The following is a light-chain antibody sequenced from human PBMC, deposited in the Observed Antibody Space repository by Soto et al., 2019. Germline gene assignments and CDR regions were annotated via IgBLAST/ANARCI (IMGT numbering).Light chain of an antibody. V-gene: IGKV1-39*01. Sequence: DIQMTQSPSSLSASVGDIFTITFLASQSILTYLNWFQQKPGKAPKLLMYAASSLQSGVPSRFSGSGSGTDFTLTISSLQPEDFATYYCQQSYTTPRTFGQGTKVDIK. CDR2: AAS. CDR1: QSILTY. CDR3: QQSYTTPRT. J-gene: IGKJ1*01.